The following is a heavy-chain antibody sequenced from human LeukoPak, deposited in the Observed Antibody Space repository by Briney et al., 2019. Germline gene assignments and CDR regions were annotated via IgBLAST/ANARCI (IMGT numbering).Heavy chain of an antibody. Sequence: GGSLRLFCSASGFTFSRYAMHWVRQAPGKGLEYVSGINDNGGRTHYGDSVKGRFSISRDNSKNTLHLQMSTLRAEDTALYYCVKDVGGSYAFDYWGHGILVTVAS. V-gene: IGHV3-64D*09. CDR1: GFTFSRYA. CDR3: VKDVGGSYAFDY. J-gene: IGHJ4*01. D-gene: IGHD1-26*01. CDR2: INDNGGRT.